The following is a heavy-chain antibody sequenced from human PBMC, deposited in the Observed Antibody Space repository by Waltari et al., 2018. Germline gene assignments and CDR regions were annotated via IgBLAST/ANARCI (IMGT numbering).Heavy chain of an antibody. V-gene: IGHV3-23*01. CDR2: IMWSGVST. J-gene: IGHJ4*02. D-gene: IGHD6-19*01. Sequence: EVQLLESGGGLVQPGGSLRLSCAASGFTFSSYAMSWVRQAPGKGVDGFSAIMWSGVSTYYADSGKGRFTISRDKSKNTLYLQMNSLRAEDTAVYYCAKASGYFDYWGQGTLVTVSS. CDR1: GFTFSSYA. CDR3: AKASGYFDY.